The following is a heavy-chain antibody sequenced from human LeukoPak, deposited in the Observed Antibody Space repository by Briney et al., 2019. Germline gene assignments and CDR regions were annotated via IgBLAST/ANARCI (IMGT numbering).Heavy chain of an antibody. J-gene: IGHJ4*02. Sequence: SETLSLTCVVYGGSFSGYYWSWIRQPPGKGLEWIGEINHSGSTNYNPSLKSRVTISVDTSKNQFSLKLSSVTAADTAVYYCARGSDCTNGVCTRTIDYWGQGTLVTVSS. D-gene: IGHD2-8*01. V-gene: IGHV4-34*01. CDR2: INHSGST. CDR3: ARGSDCTNGVCTRTIDY. CDR1: GGSFSGYY.